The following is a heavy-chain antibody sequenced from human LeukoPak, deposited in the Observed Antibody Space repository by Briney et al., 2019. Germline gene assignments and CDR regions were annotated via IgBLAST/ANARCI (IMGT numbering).Heavy chain of an antibody. D-gene: IGHD6-19*01. CDR1: GFTFSGYW. V-gene: IGHV3-74*01. CDR3: ARDHWGDSNDWYNYYYDAMDV. CDR2: LNREGSGT. J-gene: IGHJ6*02. Sequence: GGSVRLSCAASGFTFSGYWMHWVRQAPGKGLVWVSRLNREGSGTSYADSVKGRFTISRDNAKDTLFLQMDSLRAEDTAVYFCARDHWGDSNDWYNYYYDAMDVWGQGTTATVSS.